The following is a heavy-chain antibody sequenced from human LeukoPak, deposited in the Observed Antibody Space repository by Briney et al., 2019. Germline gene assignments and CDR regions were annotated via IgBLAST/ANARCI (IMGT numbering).Heavy chain of an antibody. CDR3: ARTYYYGSGINWFDP. CDR1: GDSMSRYY. D-gene: IGHD3-10*01. Sequence: PSETLSLTCTVSGDSMSRYYWSWIRQPPGKGLEWIGYIYYSGSTNYNPSLKSRVTISVDTSKNQFSLKLSSVTAADTAVYYCARTYYYGSGINWFDPWGQGTLVTVSS. CDR2: IYYSGST. J-gene: IGHJ5*02. V-gene: IGHV4-59*01.